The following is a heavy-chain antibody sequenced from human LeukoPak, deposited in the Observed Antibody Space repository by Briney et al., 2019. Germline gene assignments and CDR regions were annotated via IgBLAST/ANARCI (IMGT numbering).Heavy chain of an antibody. CDR3: ARKSGGSQRKMEDWFDP. V-gene: IGHV3-30*04. J-gene: IGHJ5*02. Sequence: GGSLRLSCAASGFTFSDYAMHWVRQAPDKGLEWVSVISYDGTYKYYGNSVKGRVTISRDNPKNTLYLQMDSLRPEDTGVYSCARKSGGSQRKMEDWFDPWGQGTLVIVS. CDR1: GFTFSDYA. CDR2: ISYDGTYK. D-gene: IGHD3-10*01.